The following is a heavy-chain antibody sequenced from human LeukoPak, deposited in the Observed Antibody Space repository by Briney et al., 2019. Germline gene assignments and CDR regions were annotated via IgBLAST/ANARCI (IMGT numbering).Heavy chain of an antibody. CDR1: GFTFSSYA. V-gene: IGHV3-30-3*01. CDR2: ISYDGSNK. D-gene: IGHD6-13*01. CDR3: ARDQAPAAGAFDY. J-gene: IGHJ4*02. Sequence: PGRSLRLSCAASGFTFSSYAMHWVRQAPGKGLEWVAVISYDGSNKYYADSVKGRFTISRDNSKNTLYLQMNSLRAEDTAVYYCARDQAPAAGAFDYWGQGTLVTVSS.